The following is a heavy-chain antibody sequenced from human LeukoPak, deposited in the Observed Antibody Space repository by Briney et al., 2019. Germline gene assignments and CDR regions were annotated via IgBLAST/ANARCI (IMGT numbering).Heavy chain of an antibody. Sequence: GGSLRLSCAASGFTFSSYAMSWVRQAPGKGLDWVSTISGSGSRTYYADSVKGRFTISRDNFKKTVSLQMNSLRAEDTAVYYCAKDAQRGFDYSNSLEHWGQGSLVTVSS. J-gene: IGHJ4*02. CDR1: GFTFSSYA. V-gene: IGHV3-23*01. D-gene: IGHD4-11*01. CDR2: ISGSGSRT. CDR3: AKDAQRGFDYSNSLEH.